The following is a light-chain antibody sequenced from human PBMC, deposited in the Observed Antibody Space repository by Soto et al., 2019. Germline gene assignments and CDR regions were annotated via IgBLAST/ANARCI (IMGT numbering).Light chain of an antibody. Sequence: QSALTQPASVSGSPGQSITISCTGTSSDVGGYKYVSWYQQNPGKAPKLMIYEVSNRPSGVSNRSSGSKSGNTASLTISGLQAEDEADYYCSSYRSSSTPYVVFGGGTKVTVL. CDR3: SSYRSSSTPYVV. CDR2: EVS. V-gene: IGLV2-14*01. CDR1: SSDVGGYKY. J-gene: IGLJ2*01.